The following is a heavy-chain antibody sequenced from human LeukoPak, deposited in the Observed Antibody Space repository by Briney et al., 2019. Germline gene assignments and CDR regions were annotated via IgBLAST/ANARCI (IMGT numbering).Heavy chain of an antibody. V-gene: IGHV1-2*02. CDR1: EYTFTGYY. Sequence: ASVKVSCKASEYTFTGYYMHWVRQAPGQGLEWLGWINPNSGGTNYAQKFQGRVTMTRDTSISTAYMELSRLRSDDTAVYYCARGRVGWYYDYVWGSYRNAFDIWGQGTMVTVSS. CDR3: ARGRVGWYYDYVWGSYRNAFDI. CDR2: INPNSGGT. D-gene: IGHD3-16*02. J-gene: IGHJ3*02.